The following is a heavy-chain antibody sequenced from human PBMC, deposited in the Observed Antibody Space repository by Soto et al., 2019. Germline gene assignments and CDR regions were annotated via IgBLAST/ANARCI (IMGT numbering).Heavy chain of an antibody. J-gene: IGHJ5*02. Sequence: EVQLVESGGGLVQSGGSLRLSCAASGFSFSDHYMDWVRQAPGKGLEWVGRTRNKVHRFTTDCAASVKGRFTISRDDSRGSLYLQMTSLNTEDAAEYFSVRVRDGPSWFDPWGQGTLVTVSS. V-gene: IGHV3-72*01. CDR3: VRVRDGPSWFDP. CDR2: TRNKVHRFTT. CDR1: GFSFSDHY.